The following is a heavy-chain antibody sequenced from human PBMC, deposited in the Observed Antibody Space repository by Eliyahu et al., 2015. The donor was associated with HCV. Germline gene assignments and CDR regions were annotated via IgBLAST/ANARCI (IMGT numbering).Heavy chain of an antibody. V-gene: IGHV3-23*01. Sequence: EVQLLESGGGLVQPGGSLRLXCAASGFXFSXYAMSWVRQPPGKGLGWVSSISGSGGSTLYADSMKGRFTISRDNSKNTLYLQVNSLRVEDTAVYYCAKDRFTLSVAGSWFDPWGQGTLVTVSS. CDR2: ISGSGGST. CDR3: AKDRFTLSVAGSWFDP. CDR1: GFXFSXYA. D-gene: IGHD6-19*01. J-gene: IGHJ5*02.